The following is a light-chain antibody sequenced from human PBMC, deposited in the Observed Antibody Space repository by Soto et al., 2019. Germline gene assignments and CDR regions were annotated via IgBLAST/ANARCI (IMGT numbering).Light chain of an antibody. V-gene: IGKV3-11*01. CDR3: QQRSNWPPWT. CDR1: QNVNTY. J-gene: IGKJ1*01. Sequence: EIVLTQSPVTLSLSPGERATLSCRASQNVNTYLSWYQQKPGQAPRLLIYDASSRATGIPARFSGSGSGTDFTLTSSSLEPEDFAVYYCQQRSNWPPWTFGQGTKVEI. CDR2: DAS.